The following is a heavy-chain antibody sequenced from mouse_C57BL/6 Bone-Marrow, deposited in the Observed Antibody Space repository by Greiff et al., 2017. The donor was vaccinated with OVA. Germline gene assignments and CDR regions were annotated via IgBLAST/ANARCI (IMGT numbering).Heavy chain of an antibody. CDR1: GYTFTSYW. CDR2: IDPSDSYT. V-gene: IGHV1-59*01. Sequence: QVQLQQPGAELVRPGTSVKLSCKASGYTFTSYWMHWVKQRPGQGLEWIGVIDPSDSYTNYNPKFKGKATLTVDTSSSTAYMQLSSLTSEGSAVFYCSRSGFYYYGSSDLRWYFDVWGTGTTVTVSS. D-gene: IGHD1-1*01. J-gene: IGHJ1*03. CDR3: SRSGFYYYGSSDLRWYFDV.